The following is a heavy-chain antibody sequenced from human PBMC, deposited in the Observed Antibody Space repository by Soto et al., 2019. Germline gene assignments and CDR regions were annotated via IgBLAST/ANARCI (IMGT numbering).Heavy chain of an antibody. CDR2: IYYSGST. J-gene: IGHJ5*02. CDR3: ARVVIASVGATNPYNWFDP. CDR1: GGSISSSSYY. D-gene: IGHD1-26*01. V-gene: IGHV4-39*01. Sequence: SETLSLTCTVSGGSISSSSYYWGWIRQPPGKGLEWIGSIYYSGSTYYNPSLKSRVTISVDTSKNQFSLKLSSVTAADTAVYYCARVVIASVGATNPYNWFDPWGQGTLVTVSS.